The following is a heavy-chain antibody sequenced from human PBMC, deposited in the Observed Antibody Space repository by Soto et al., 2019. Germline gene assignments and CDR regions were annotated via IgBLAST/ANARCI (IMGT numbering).Heavy chain of an antibody. Sequence: GASVKVSCKASGGTFSSYAISWVRQAPGQGLEWMGGIIPIFGTANYAQKFQGRVTITADESTSTAYMELSSLRSEDTAVYYCASAYYDYVWGSYQYFDYWGQGTLVTVSS. CDR2: IIPIFGTA. CDR3: ASAYYDYVWGSYQYFDY. CDR1: GGTFSSYA. V-gene: IGHV1-69*13. D-gene: IGHD3-16*02. J-gene: IGHJ4*02.